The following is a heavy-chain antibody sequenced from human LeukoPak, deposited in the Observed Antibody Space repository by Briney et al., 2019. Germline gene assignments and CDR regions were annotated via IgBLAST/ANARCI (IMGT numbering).Heavy chain of an antibody. D-gene: IGHD3-9*01. Sequence: SETLSLTCTVSGGSISSYYWSWIRQPPGKGLEWIGEINHSGSTNYNPSLKSRVTISVDTSKNQFSLKLSSVTAADTAVYYCARGPTYYDILTGYYLPRYFDYWGQGTLVTVSS. CDR2: INHSGST. J-gene: IGHJ4*02. CDR1: GGSISSYY. CDR3: ARGPTYYDILTGYYLPRYFDY. V-gene: IGHV4-34*01.